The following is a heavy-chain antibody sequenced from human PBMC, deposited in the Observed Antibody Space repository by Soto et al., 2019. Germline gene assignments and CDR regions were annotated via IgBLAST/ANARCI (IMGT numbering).Heavy chain of an antibody. J-gene: IGHJ5*02. CDR1: GGSFSGYY. Sequence: SETLSLTWAVYGGSFSGYYWSWIRHPPGKGLEWIGEINHSGSTNYNPSLKGRVTISVDTSKNQFSLKLSSVTAADTAVYYCARVGRRLRYFDWLGPYDPCGQGTRVTVSS. CDR2: INHSGST. D-gene: IGHD3-9*01. V-gene: IGHV4-34*01. CDR3: ARVGRRLRYFDWLGPYDP.